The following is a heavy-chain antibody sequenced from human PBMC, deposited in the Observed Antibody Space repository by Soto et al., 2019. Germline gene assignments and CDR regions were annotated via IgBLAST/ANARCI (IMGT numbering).Heavy chain of an antibody. CDR2: IYWDDDK. Sequence: QITLKESGPTLVKPTQTLTLTCTFSGFSLTTTGVAVGWIRQSPGKAPECLALIYWDDDKVYSPSLRRRLTISKDTSKKPVVLNVANLDPVDTATYYCVYRRSAYYLLSWGQGIFVAVSP. D-gene: IGHD3-22*01. J-gene: IGHJ5*02. CDR1: GFSLTTTGVA. CDR3: VYRRSAYYLLS. V-gene: IGHV2-5*02.